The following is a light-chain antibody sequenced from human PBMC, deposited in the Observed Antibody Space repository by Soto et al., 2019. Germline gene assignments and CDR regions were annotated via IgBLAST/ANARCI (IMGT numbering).Light chain of an antibody. CDR2: TNT. V-gene: IGLV1-44*01. CDR1: PSNIGTNP. Sequence: QSVLTQPPSACGTPGQSVSISCCGSPSNIGTNPVNWYQQLPGTAPKLHFYTNTQRPSGTPDRFSDSKSGISDSLAISGLQAEDGADYYGAAWDDSLNSVIFGGGTKLTVL. CDR3: AAWDDSLNSVI. J-gene: IGLJ2*01.